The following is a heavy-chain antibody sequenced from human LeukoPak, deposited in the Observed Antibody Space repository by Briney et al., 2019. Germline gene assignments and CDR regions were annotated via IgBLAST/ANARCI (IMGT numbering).Heavy chain of an antibody. CDR1: GFTFSSYW. Sequence: GGSLRLSCAASGFTFSSYWMSWVRQAPGKGVEWVANIKQDGSEKYYVDSVKGRFTISRDNAKNSLYLQMNSLRAEDTAVYYCARMDASYSLYCSGGSCYRMNWFDPWGQGTLVTVSS. CDR2: IKQDGSEK. J-gene: IGHJ5*02. CDR3: ARMDASYSLYCSGGSCYRMNWFDP. D-gene: IGHD2-15*01. V-gene: IGHV3-7*03.